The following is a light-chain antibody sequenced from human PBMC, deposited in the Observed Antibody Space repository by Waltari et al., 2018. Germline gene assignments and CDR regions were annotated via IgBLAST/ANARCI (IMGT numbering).Light chain of an antibody. J-gene: IGLJ2*01. CDR1: NSDVGKNKL. CDR3: CSYTGGSIPVI. V-gene: IGLV2-23*02. CDR2: EVS. Sequence: QSALTQPASVSGSPGQSITISCTGTNSDVGKNKLGSWYQQHPGKAPKLMIYEVSKRPSGISYRFSGSKSGDTASLTISGLQAEDEAEYYCCSYTGGSIPVIFGGGTKLTVL.